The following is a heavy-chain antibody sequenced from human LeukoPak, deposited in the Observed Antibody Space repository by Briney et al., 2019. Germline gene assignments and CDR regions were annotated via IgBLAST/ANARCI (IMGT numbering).Heavy chain of an antibody. CDR2: ISSSSTYI. CDR3: ARFTRSSFDS. Sequence: GGSLRLSCAASGFTFTSYSMNWVRQAPGKGLEWVSCISSSSTYICYADSVKGRFTISRDNAKNSLYLQMNSLRAEDTAVYYCARFTRSSFDSWGQGTLVTVSS. CDR1: GFTFTSYS. D-gene: IGHD3-16*02. J-gene: IGHJ4*02. V-gene: IGHV3-21*04.